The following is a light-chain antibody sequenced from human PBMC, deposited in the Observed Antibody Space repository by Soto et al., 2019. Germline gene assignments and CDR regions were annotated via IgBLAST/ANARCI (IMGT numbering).Light chain of an antibody. J-gene: IGLJ3*02. Sequence: QSALTQPASVSGSPGQSDSISCTGSTSDVGAYNYVAWYQHKPGKAPRLLIYEVDHRPSGISPRFSGSKSGNTASLTISGLQTDDEADYYCSSYTVINTAVFGGGTKVTVL. CDR3: SSYTVINTAV. CDR2: EVD. V-gene: IGLV2-14*01. CDR1: TSDVGAYNY.